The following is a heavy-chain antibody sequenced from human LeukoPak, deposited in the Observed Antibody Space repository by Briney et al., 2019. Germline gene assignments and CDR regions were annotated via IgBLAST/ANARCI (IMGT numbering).Heavy chain of an antibody. CDR3: ARVGNYYGSGSYEPPDY. D-gene: IGHD3-10*01. CDR2: ISAYNGNT. V-gene: IGHV1-18*01. CDR1: GYIFTSYG. Sequence: ASVKVSCKASGYIFTSYGISWVRQAPGQGLEWMGWISAYNGNTNYAQKLQGRVTLTTDTSTSTAYMELRSLRSDDTAVYYCARVGNYYGSGSYEPPDYWGQGTLVTVSS. J-gene: IGHJ4*02.